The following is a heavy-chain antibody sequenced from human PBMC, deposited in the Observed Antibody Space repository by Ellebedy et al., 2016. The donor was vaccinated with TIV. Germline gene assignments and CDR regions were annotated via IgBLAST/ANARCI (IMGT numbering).Heavy chain of an antibody. CDR2: ITNDPARYGT. CDR1: GFIFSDYY. D-gene: IGHD5-18*01. J-gene: IGHJ5*02. V-gene: IGHV3-72*01. Sequence: GGSLRLSCEGSGFIFSDYYMDWLRQAPEKGLEWVARITNDPARYGTDYAASVKGRFYISRDDSKNSLYLQMNNLKAEDTAVYYCARDIYTALSPWGQGTLVTVSS. CDR3: ARDIYTALSP.